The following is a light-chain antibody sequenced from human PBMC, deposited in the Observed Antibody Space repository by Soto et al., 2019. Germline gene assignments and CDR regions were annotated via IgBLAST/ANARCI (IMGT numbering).Light chain of an antibody. CDR3: QQYGSSPRT. CDR2: GAS. J-gene: IGKJ1*01. V-gene: IGKV3-20*01. Sequence: EIVITQSPATLSVSPGERATLSCRASHSVGSNVAWYQQKPGQAPRLLFHGASSRATGIPDRFRGSGSGTDFTLTISRLEPEDFAGYYCQQYGSSPRTFGQGTKVDIK. CDR1: HSVGSN.